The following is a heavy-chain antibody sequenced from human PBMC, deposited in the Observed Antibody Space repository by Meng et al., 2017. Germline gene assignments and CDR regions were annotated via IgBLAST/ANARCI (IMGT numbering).Heavy chain of an antibody. CDR1: GGSISSYY. D-gene: IGHD3-10*01. Sequence: SETLSLTCTVSGGSISSYYWSWIRQPPGKGLEWIGYIYYSGSTNYNPSLKSRVTISVDTSKNQFSLKLSSVTAADTAVYYCARGEYYYGSGLHYYYGMDVWGQGNTV. V-gene: IGHV4-59*01. CDR3: ARGEYYYGSGLHYYYGMDV. CDR2: IYYSGST. J-gene: IGHJ6*02.